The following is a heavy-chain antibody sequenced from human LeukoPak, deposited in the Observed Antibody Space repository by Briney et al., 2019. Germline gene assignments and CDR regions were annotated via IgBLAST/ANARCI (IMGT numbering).Heavy chain of an antibody. CDR1: GFTFSSYG. J-gene: IGHJ6*02. CDR2: ISYDGSNK. CDR3: AKVSPDTISDPYYYYYGMDV. V-gene: IGHV3-30*18. Sequence: GGSLRLSCAASGFTFSSYGMHWVRQAPGKGLEWVAVISYDGSNKYYADSVKGRFTISRDNSKNTLYLQMNSLRAEDTAVYYCAKVSPDTISDPYYYYYGMDVWGQGITVTVSS. D-gene: IGHD3-9*01.